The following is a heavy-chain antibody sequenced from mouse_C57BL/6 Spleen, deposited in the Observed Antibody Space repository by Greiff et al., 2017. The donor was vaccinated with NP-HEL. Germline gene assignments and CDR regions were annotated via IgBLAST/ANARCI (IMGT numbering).Heavy chain of an antibody. CDR3: ARHYYGSSFDY. D-gene: IGHD1-1*01. Sequence: VQLQQSGPELVKPGASVKISCKASGYAFSSSWMNWVKQRPGKGLEWIGRIYPGDGDTNYNGKFKGKATLTADKSSSTAYMQLSSLTSEDSAVYFCARHYYGSSFDYGGQGTTLPVSS. CDR2: IYPGDGDT. CDR1: GYAFSSSW. J-gene: IGHJ2*01. V-gene: IGHV1-82*01.